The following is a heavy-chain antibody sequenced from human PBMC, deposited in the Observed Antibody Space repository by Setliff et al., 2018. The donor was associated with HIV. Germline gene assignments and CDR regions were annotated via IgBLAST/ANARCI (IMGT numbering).Heavy chain of an antibody. CDR2: ISTYNGNT. Sequence: ASVKVSCKASGYTFTAFGMNWLRQAPGQGPEWMGWISTYNGNTNYAQKFQGRVTMTTDTSTSTVYMELRSLRSDDTAVYYCAKKTAAYTSGSWLHYWGQGTLVTVSS. D-gene: IGHD3-10*01. J-gene: IGHJ4*02. CDR1: GYTFTAFG. CDR3: AKKTAAYTSGSWLHY. V-gene: IGHV1-18*01.